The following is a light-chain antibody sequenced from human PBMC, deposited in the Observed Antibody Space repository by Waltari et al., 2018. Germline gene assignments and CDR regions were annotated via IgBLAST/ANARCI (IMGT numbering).Light chain of an antibody. CDR1: SSDVGNYTR. CDR3: SSYAGSSKGV. CDR2: AVS. J-gene: IGLJ2*01. Sequence: QSALTPPASVSGSPGQSITISCTGTSSDVGNYTRVPWYQQHPGKAPKLMIYAVSKRPSGVSDRFAGSKSGDMASLTISGLQPEDEAEYFCSSYAGSSKGVFGGGTKVTVL. V-gene: IGLV2-23*02.